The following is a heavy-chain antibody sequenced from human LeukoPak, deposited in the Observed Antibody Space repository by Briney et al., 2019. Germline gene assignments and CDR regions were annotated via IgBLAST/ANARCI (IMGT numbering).Heavy chain of an antibody. Sequence: GGSLRLSCAASGFTVSGNYMSWVRQAPGKGLEWVSNISGSGSGGSTYYADSVKGRFTISRDNSKNTLYLQMNSLRAEDTAVYYCAKSGYNRFDYWGQGTLVSVSS. CDR1: GFTVSGNY. V-gene: IGHV3-23*01. J-gene: IGHJ4*02. CDR2: ISGSGSGGST. D-gene: IGHD5-24*01. CDR3: AKSGYNRFDY.